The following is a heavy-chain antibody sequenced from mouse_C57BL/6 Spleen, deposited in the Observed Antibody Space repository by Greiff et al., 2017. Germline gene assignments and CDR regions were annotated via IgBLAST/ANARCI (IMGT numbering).Heavy chain of an antibody. CDR2: INPSSGYT. Sequence: LVESGAELARPGASVKMSCKASGYTFTSYTMHWVKQRPGQGLEWIGYINPSSGYTKYNQKFKDKATLTADKSSSTAYMQLSSLTSEDSAVYYCARGWLLDFDYWGQGTTLTVSS. V-gene: IGHV1-4*01. J-gene: IGHJ2*01. D-gene: IGHD2-3*01. CDR3: ARGWLLDFDY. CDR1: GYTFTSYT.